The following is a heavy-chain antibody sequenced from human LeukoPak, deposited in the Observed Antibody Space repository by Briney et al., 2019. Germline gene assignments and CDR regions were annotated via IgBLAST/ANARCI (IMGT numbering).Heavy chain of an antibody. CDR1: GFTFSSYE. Sequence: GGSLRLSCAASGFTFSSYEMNWVRQAPGKGLEWVSYISSSGSTIYYADSVKGRFTISRDNAKNSLYLQMNSLRAEGTAVYYCARIGGVSSPLDYWGQGTLVTVSS. V-gene: IGHV3-48*03. J-gene: IGHJ4*02. CDR3: ARIGGVSSPLDY. D-gene: IGHD3-10*01. CDR2: ISSSGSTI.